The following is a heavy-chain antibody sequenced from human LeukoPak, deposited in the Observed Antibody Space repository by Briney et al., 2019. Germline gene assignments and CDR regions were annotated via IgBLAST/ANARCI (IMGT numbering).Heavy chain of an antibody. J-gene: IGHJ4*02. Sequence: SETLSLTCTVSGGSISSYYWSWIRQPPGKGLEWIGYIYYSGSTNYNPSLKSRVTISVDTSKNQFSLKLSSVTAADTAVYYCAGDHQDIRSSWYWDYWGQGTLVTVSS. CDR2: IYYSGST. V-gene: IGHV4-59*01. CDR3: AGDHQDIRSSWYWDY. CDR1: GGSISSYY. D-gene: IGHD6-13*01.